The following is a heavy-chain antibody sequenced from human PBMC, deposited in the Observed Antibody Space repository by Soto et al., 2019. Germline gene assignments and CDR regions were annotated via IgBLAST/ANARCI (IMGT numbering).Heavy chain of an antibody. CDR3: ARGWIFAYYGMDV. V-gene: IGHV4-34*01. D-gene: IGHD2-2*03. CDR2: INHSGST. Sequence: ETLSLICAVYGGSFSGYYWSWIRQPPGKGLEWIGEINHSGSTNYNPSLKSRVTISVDTSRNQFSLKLSSVTAADTAVYYCARGWIFAYYGMDVWGQGTTVTVSS. J-gene: IGHJ6*02. CDR1: GGSFSGYY.